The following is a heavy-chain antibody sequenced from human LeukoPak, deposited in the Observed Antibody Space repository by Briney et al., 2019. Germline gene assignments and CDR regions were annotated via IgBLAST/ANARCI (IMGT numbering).Heavy chain of an antibody. CDR3: LSCTNADCYSY. Sequence: GGSLRLSCAASGFTFSSYAMHWVRQAPGKGLEWVAVISYDGSNKYYADSVKGRFTISRDNAKNTLYLLMNSLRAEDTAVYYCLSCTNADCYSYWGQGTLVTVSS. CDR2: ISYDGSNK. J-gene: IGHJ4*02. V-gene: IGHV3-30-3*01. D-gene: IGHD2-8*01. CDR1: GFTFSSYA.